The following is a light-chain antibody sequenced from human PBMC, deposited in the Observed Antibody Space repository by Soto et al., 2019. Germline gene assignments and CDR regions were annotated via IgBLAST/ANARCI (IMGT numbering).Light chain of an antibody. V-gene: IGLV2-11*01. CDR3: CSFPGTYTFEV. CDR2: DVS. Sequence: QSALTQPRSVSGSPGQSVTISCTGTSSDIGRYNYVSWYQQHPGKPPKLMIHDVSVRPSGVPDRFSGSKSGDTASLTISGLRAEDEADYYCCSFPGTYTFEVFGTGTKVTVL. CDR1: SSDIGRYNY. J-gene: IGLJ1*01.